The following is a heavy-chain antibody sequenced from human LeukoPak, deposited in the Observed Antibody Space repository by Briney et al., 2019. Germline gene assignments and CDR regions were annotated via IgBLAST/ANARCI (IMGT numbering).Heavy chain of an antibody. D-gene: IGHD4-17*01. J-gene: IGHJ4*02. CDR1: GFIFSSYS. Sequence: GGSLRLSCAASGFIFSSYSMNWVRQAPGKGLEWVSSISSSSSYIYYADSVKGRFTISRDNAKNSLYLQMNSLRAEDTAVYYCARDFLQDHYGDYDPSYYFDYWGQGTLVTVSS. CDR3: ARDFLQDHYGDYDPSYYFDY. CDR2: ISSSSSYI. V-gene: IGHV3-21*01.